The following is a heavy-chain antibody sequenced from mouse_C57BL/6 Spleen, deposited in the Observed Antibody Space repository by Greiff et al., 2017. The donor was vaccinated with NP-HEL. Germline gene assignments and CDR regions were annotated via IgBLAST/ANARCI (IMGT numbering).Heavy chain of an antibody. D-gene: IGHD2-3*01. J-gene: IGHJ4*01. CDR2: ISSGSSTI. CDR3: ARGSIYDGYHGRDAMDY. Sequence: EVMLVESGGGLVKPGGSLKLSCAASGFTFSDYGMHWVRQAPEKGLEWVAYISSGSSTIYYADTVKGRFTISRDNAKNTLFLQMTSLRSEDTAMYYCARGSIYDGYHGRDAMDYWGQGTSVTVSS. CDR1: GFTFSDYG. V-gene: IGHV5-17*01.